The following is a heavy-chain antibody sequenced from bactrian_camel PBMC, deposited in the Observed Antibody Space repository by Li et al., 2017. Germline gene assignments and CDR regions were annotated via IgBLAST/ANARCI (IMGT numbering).Heavy chain of an antibody. D-gene: IGHD7*01. CDR1: ACTYSTNC. J-gene: IGHJ4*01. CDR3: ASNYLCRGGFGTRPSY. V-gene: IGHV3S53*01. Sequence: HVQLVESGGGSVQAGGSLKLSCTAPACTYSTNCMGWFRQAPGQGREGVADIDEDGTARYPDSVKGRFTVSKDTAKNTIYLQMNNLKPEDSATYYCASNYLCRGGFGTRPSYWGQGTQVTVS. CDR2: IDEDGTA.